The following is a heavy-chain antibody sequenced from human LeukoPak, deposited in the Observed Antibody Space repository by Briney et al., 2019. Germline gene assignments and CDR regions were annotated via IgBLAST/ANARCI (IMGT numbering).Heavy chain of an antibody. Sequence: TPSETLSLTCAVSGYSISSGYYWGWIRQPLGKGLEWIGRIYHSGSTYYNPSLKSRVTISVDTSKNQFSLKLSSVTAADTAVYYCARYDYDFWSGYWFDYWGQGTLVTVSS. J-gene: IGHJ4*02. D-gene: IGHD3-3*01. CDR1: GYSISSGYY. V-gene: IGHV4-38-2*01. CDR3: ARYDYDFWSGYWFDY. CDR2: IYHSGST.